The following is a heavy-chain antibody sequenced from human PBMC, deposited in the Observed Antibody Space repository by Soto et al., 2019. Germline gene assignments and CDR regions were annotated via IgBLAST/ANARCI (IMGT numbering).Heavy chain of an antibody. D-gene: IGHD5-18*01. Sequence: PGRSLRLSCAASGFSFSDYYMSWIRQAPGKGLEWVSYISSSGHNIYYADSLKGRFTISRDNAKNSLYVQMHSLRAEDTAVYYCARGGYSYGYFDYWGQGTLVTVSA. CDR3: ARGGYSYGYFDY. V-gene: IGHV3-11*01. J-gene: IGHJ4*02. CDR2: ISSSGHNI. CDR1: GFSFSDYY.